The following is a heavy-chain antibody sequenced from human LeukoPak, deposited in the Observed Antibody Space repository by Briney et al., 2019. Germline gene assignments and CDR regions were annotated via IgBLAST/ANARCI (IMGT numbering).Heavy chain of an antibody. D-gene: IGHD2-2*01. CDR2: ITPGNYA. CDR1: GFTFRRYV. J-gene: IGHJ6*03. V-gene: IGHV3-23*01. CDR3: AKLIEHIDTQYLCYVDF. Sequence: GGALRLSWAGSGFTFRRYVMRWVRQAPGKGMEGGSAITPGNYAQYPDPVKRRFTTSSHNSKHMLYLEMPTLRPADTAIYYCAKLIEHIDTQYLCYVDFWGKGTTVTVPS.